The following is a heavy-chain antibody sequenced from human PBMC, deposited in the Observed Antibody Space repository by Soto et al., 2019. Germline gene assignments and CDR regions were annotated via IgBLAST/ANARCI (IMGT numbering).Heavy chain of an antibody. D-gene: IGHD2-2*01. V-gene: IGHV3-7*03. CDR2: IKRDGSEK. CDR1: GFSFSRYW. CDR3: VRDHDRPGAPCYFYFGMDV. J-gene: IGHJ6*02. Sequence: EVQLVESGGGLVQTGGSLRLSCAASGFSFSRYWMSWVRQAPGKGLEWVANIKRDGSEKYSVDSVKGRFTVSRDNAKNSMFLQMDSLRAEDTAVYYCVRDHDRPGAPCYFYFGMDVWGQGTTVTVSS.